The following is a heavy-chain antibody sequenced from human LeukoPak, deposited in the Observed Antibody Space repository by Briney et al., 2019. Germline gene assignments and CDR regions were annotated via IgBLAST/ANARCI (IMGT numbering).Heavy chain of an antibody. Sequence: SETLSLTCTVSGGSISSYYWSWIRQPAGKGLEWIGRIYTSGSTNYNPSLKSRVTMSVDTSKNQLSLRLSSVTAADTAVYYCARDPGPREVALFYYWGEGTLFTVSS. J-gene: IGHJ4*02. D-gene: IGHD5-12*01. CDR3: ARDPGPREVALFYY. V-gene: IGHV4-4*07. CDR1: GGSISSYY. CDR2: IYTSGST.